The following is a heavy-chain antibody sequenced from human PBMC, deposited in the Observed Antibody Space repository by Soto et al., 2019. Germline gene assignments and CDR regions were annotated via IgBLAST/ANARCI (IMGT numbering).Heavy chain of an antibody. CDR3: ATRLLWFGEEARYYYYGMDV. CDR1: GYTLTELS. V-gene: IGHV1-24*01. D-gene: IGHD3-10*01. Sequence: ASVKVSCKVSGYTLTELSMHWVRQAPGKGLEWMGGFDPEDGETIYAQRFQGRVTMTEDTSTDTAYMELSSLRSEDTAVYYCATRLLWFGEEARYYYYGMDVWGQRTTVTVSS. J-gene: IGHJ6*02. CDR2: FDPEDGET.